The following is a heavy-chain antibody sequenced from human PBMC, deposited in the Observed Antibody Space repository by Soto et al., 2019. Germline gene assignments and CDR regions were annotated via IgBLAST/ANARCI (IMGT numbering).Heavy chain of an antibody. CDR1: GGTFGSNA. CDR2: IIPIFGTT. Sequence: QVQLVQYETEVRKPGSSVQVSCRASGGTFGSNAISWVRQAPGQGLEWMGNIIPIFGTTKNAQNFQGRVTITADESTNTAYMELSSLTSEDTAIYYCAREGFTFGPGAVRGAFDPWGQGTMVTVSS. V-gene: IGHV1-69*15. CDR3: AREGFTFGPGAVRGAFDP. J-gene: IGHJ3*01. D-gene: IGHD4-4*01.